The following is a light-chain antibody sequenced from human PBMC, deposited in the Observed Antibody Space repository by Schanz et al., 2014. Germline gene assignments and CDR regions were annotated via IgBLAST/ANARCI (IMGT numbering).Light chain of an antibody. J-gene: IGLJ3*02. CDR1: SSNIGAGYD. V-gene: IGLV1-40*01. CDR2: ANS. CDR3: ASWDDSLNARV. Sequence: QSVLTQPPSMSGAPGQRVTISCTGSSSNIGAGYDVHWYQQLPGTAPKLLIYANSNRPSGVPDRFSGSKSGASASLAISGLQSEDEADYYCASWDDSLNARVFGGGTKLTVL.